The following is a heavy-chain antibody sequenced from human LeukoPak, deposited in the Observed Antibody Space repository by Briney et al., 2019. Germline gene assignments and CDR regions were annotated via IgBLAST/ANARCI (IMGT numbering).Heavy chain of an antibody. J-gene: IGHJ3*02. D-gene: IGHD4-17*01. V-gene: IGHV4-4*07. CDR1: GGSISSYY. Sequence: SETLSLTCIVSGGSISSYYWSWIRQPAGKGLEWIGRIYTSGRTNYNPSLKSRVTMSVDTSKNQFSLKLSSVTAADTAVYYCARAFDYGSEAFDIWGQGTMVTVSS. CDR3: ARAFDYGSEAFDI. CDR2: IYTSGRT.